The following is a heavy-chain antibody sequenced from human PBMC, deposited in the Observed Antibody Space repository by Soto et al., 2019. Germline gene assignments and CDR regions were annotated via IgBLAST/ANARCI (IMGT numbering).Heavy chain of an antibody. J-gene: IGHJ4*02. D-gene: IGHD5-12*01. CDR1: GGSLSGYY. CDR2: VKDGGHT. Sequence: QVQLQQWGAGLLKPSETLSLNCAVTGGSLSGYYWSWIRQPPGKGLEWIGEVKDGGHTNYSPSLRGRVTRSSDPANNQFSLRLNSVTAADTGVYCCARGQEGVVATHWDQGSLVTVSS. V-gene: IGHV4-34*01. CDR3: ARGQEGVVATH.